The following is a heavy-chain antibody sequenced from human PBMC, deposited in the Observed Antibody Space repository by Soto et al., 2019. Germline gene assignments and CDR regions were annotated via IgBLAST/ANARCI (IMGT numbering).Heavy chain of an antibody. CDR3: ARAKKDQYYDFWSGYQDYYYMDV. D-gene: IGHD3-3*01. Sequence: EVQLVESGGGLVQPGGSLRLSCAASGFTVSSNYMSWVRQAPGKGPEWVSVIYSGGSTYYADSVKGRFTSSRDNSKNTLYLQMNSLRAEDTAVYYCARAKKDQYYDFWSGYQDYYYMDVWGKGTTVTVSS. J-gene: IGHJ6*03. CDR1: GFTVSSNY. V-gene: IGHV3-66*01. CDR2: IYSGGST.